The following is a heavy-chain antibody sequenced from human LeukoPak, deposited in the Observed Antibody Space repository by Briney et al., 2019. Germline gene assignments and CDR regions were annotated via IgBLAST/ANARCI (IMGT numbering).Heavy chain of an antibody. CDR3: ARDHYEQLIDY. D-gene: IGHD6-13*01. Sequence: GGSLRLSCAASGFTFISYAMHWVRQAPGQRLEWMGWINAGKGNTKYSQKFQGRVTITRDTSANTAYMELSSLRSEDTAVYYCARDHYEQLIDYWGQGTPVTVSS. CDR2: INAGKGNT. V-gene: IGHV1-3*01. CDR1: GFTFISYA. J-gene: IGHJ4*02.